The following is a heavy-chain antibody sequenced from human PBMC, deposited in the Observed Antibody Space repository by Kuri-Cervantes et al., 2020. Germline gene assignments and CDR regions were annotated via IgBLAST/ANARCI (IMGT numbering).Heavy chain of an antibody. Sequence: GESLKISCAASGFTFSSYWMSWVRQAPGKGLEWVSYISSSSSTIYYADSVKGRFTISRDNAKNSLYLQMNSLRDGDTAVYYCARDRWNDLYYYGMDVWGQGTTVTVSS. CDR1: GFTFSSYW. J-gene: IGHJ6*02. CDR3: ARDRWNDLYYYGMDV. D-gene: IGHD1-1*01. V-gene: IGHV3-48*02. CDR2: ISSSSSTI.